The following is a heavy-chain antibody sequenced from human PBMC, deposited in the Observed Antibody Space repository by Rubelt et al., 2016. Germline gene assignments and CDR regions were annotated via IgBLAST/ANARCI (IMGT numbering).Heavy chain of an antibody. D-gene: IGHD6-6*01. J-gene: IGHJ5*02. CDR2: IDPSDSYT. CDR3: ARPLVSEGLGFDP. V-gene: IGHV5-10-1*01. Sequence: EWMGRIDPSDSYTNYSPSFQGHVTISADKSISTAYLQWSSLKASDTAMYYCARPLVSEGLGFDPWGQGTLVTVSS.